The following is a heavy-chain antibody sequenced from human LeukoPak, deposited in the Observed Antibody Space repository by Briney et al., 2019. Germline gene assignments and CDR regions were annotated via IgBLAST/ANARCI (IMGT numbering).Heavy chain of an antibody. Sequence: HSGGSLRLSCAASGFTFSDYYMNWVRQAPGKGLEWVSLIYSGGSTYYADSVKGRFTISRDNSKNTLYLQMNSLRAEDMAVYYCARAHWDYYGSGSYSYFDYWGQGTLVTVSS. CDR1: GFTFSDYY. J-gene: IGHJ4*02. CDR3: ARAHWDYYGSGSYSYFDY. CDR2: IYSGGST. D-gene: IGHD3-10*01. V-gene: IGHV3-66*01.